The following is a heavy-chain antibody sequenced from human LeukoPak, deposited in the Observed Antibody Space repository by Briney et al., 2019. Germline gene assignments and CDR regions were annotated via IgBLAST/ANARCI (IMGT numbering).Heavy chain of an antibody. D-gene: IGHD5-24*01. CDR3: ARVSGDGYNTYYYYMDV. V-gene: IGHV3-33*01. CDR1: GFTFSSYG. Sequence: PGRSLRLSCAASGFTFSSYGMHWVRQAPGKGLEWVAVIWYDGSNKYYADSVKGRFTISRDNSKNTLYLQMSSLRAEDTAVYYCARVSGDGYNTYYYYMDVWGKGTTVTVSS. CDR2: IWYDGSNK. J-gene: IGHJ6*03.